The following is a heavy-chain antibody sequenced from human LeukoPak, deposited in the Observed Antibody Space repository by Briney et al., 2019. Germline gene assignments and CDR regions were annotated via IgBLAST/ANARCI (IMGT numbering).Heavy chain of an antibody. CDR3: ARDVEGGTFDI. J-gene: IGHJ3*02. V-gene: IGHV3-7*05. CDR2: IDQSGGRN. CDR1: GFTFSRFW. D-gene: IGHD3-16*01. Sequence: GGSLRLSCAASGFTFSRFWMNWVRQAPGRGLEWVANIDQSGGRNNYVDSVKGRFTISRDNAKNSLLLEMSSLRADDTAVYFCARDVEGGTFDIWGQGTTVTVSS.